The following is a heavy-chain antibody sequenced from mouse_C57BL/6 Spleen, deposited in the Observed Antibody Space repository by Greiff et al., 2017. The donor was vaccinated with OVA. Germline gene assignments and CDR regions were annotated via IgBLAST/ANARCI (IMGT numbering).Heavy chain of an antibody. CDR2: IDPEDGET. J-gene: IGHJ2*01. CDR1: GFNIKDYY. V-gene: IGHV14-2*01. D-gene: IGHD1-1*01. CDR3: ARLGLFITTVVATR. Sequence: VQLQQSGAELVKPGASVKLSCTASGFNIKDYYMHWVKQRTEQGLEWIGRIDPEDGETKYAPKFQGKATIPADTSSNTAYLQLSSLTSEDTAVYYCARLGLFITTVVATRWGQGTTLTVSS.